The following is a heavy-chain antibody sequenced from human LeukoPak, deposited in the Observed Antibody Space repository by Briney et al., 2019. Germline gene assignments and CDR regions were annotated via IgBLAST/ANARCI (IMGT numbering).Heavy chain of an antibody. CDR3: AREGVVVVAANTKVAFDI. Sequence: ASVKVSCKASGYTFTSYAMNWVRRAPGQGLEWMGWINTNTGNPTYAQGFTGRFVFSLDTSVSTAYLQISSLEAEDTAVYYCAREGVVVVAANTKVAFDIWGQGTMVTVSS. D-gene: IGHD2-15*01. CDR1: GYTFTSYA. J-gene: IGHJ3*02. CDR2: INTNTGNP. V-gene: IGHV7-4-1*02.